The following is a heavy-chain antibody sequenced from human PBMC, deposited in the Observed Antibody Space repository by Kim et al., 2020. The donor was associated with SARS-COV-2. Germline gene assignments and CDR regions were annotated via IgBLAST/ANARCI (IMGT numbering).Heavy chain of an antibody. D-gene: IGHD1-1*01. J-gene: IGHJ6*02. Sequence: GGSLSLSCAASGFTFSSYSMNWVRQAPGKGLEWVSYISSSSSTIYYADSVKGRFTISRDNAKNSLYLQMNSLRAEDTAVYYCAGYTSYYYYYGMDVWGQGTTVTVSS. CDR1: GFTFSSYS. V-gene: IGHV3-48*04. CDR3: AGYTSYYYYYGMDV. CDR2: ISSSSSTI.